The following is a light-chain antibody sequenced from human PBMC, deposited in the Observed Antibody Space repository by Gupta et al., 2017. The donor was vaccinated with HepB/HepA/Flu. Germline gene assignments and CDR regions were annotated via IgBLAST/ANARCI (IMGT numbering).Light chain of an antibody. J-gene: IGKJ1*01. CDR3: RQYHSRPWT. CDR1: QSVSRT. V-gene: IGKV3-15*01. Sequence: EIVLTQSPAALSVSAGDRVTLSCRASQSVSRTLAWYQHKPGQAPRLLIYDASTRASDVPTRFSGSGSRIEFTLTISSLQSDDSAVYYCRQYHSRPWTFGQWTKVEIK. CDR2: DAS.